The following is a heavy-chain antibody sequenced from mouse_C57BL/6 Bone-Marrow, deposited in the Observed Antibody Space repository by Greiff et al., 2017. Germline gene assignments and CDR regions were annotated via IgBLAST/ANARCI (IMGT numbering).Heavy chain of an antibody. CDR3: ARKGKPFAY. CDR2: ISYDGSN. Sequence: EVQLQESGPGLVKPSQSLSLTCTVTGYSITSGYYWNWIRQFPGNKLEWMDYISYDGSNNYNPSLKNRISITRDTSKNQFFLKLKSVTTEDTDTYDCARKGKPFAYWGQGTLVTVSA. CDR1: GYSITSGYY. D-gene: IGHD2-1*01. V-gene: IGHV3-6*01. J-gene: IGHJ3*01.